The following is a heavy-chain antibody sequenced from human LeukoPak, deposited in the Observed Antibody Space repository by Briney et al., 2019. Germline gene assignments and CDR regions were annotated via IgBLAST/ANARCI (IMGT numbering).Heavy chain of an antibody. J-gene: IGHJ5*02. CDR2: ISAYNGNT. D-gene: IGHD5-18*01. Sequence: ASVRVSCKASGYTFTSYGISWVRQAPGQGLEGMGWISAYNGNTNYAQKLQGRVTLTRDMSTSTVYMEVSSLRSEDTAVYYCARALPHRRLMDTTMEQHWFDPWGQGTLVTVSS. V-gene: IGHV1-18*01. CDR1: GYTFTSYG. CDR3: ARALPHRRLMDTTMEQHWFDP.